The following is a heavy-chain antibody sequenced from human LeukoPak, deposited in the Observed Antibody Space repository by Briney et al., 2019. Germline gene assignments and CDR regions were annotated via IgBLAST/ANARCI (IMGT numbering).Heavy chain of an antibody. D-gene: IGHD3-10*01. J-gene: IGHJ6*02. CDR1: GFTFSSYG. CDR3: ARGFSSMVRGGMDV. Sequence: GGSLRLSCAASGFTFSSYGMHWVRQAPGKGLEWVAVIWYDGSNKYYADSVKGRFTISRDNSKNTLYLQMNSLRAEDTALYYCARGFSSMVRGGMDVWGQGTTVTVSS. CDR2: IWYDGSNK. V-gene: IGHV3-33*01.